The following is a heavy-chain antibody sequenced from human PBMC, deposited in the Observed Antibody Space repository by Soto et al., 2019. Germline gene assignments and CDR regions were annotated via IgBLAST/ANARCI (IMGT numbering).Heavy chain of an antibody. CDR3: ARGMGAAGLYYFDY. V-gene: IGHV1-2*04. CDR2: INPNSGGT. CDR1: GYTFTGYY. J-gene: IGHJ4*02. D-gene: IGHD6-13*01. Sequence: GASVKVSCKASGYTFTGYYMHWVRQAPGQGLEWMGWINPNSGGTNYAQKFQGWVTMTRDTSISTAYMELSRLRSDDTAVYYCARGMGAAGLYYFDYWGQGTLVTVSS.